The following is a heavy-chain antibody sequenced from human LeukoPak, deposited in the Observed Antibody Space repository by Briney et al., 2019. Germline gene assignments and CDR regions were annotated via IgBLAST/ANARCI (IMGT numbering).Heavy chain of an antibody. J-gene: IGHJ4*02. D-gene: IGHD3-3*01. CDR1: GFIFRSYA. CDR3: ATFGVIVRNNYLDY. CDR2: ITANGDTT. V-gene: IGHV3-23*01. Sequence: GGSLGLSCVGSGFIFRSYAVTWVRQAPGKGLDWVSSITANGDTTYYADSVKGRFTISRDNSKNTLYLQMSSLRAEDTAVYYCATFGVIVRNNYLDYWGQGALVAVSS.